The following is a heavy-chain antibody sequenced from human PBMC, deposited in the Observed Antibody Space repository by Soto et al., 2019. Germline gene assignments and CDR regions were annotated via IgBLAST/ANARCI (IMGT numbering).Heavy chain of an antibody. Sequence: EVQLVESGGGLVKPGGSLRLSCAASGFTFSNAWMSWVRQAPGKGLEWVGRIKSKTDGGTTDYAAPVKGRFTISRDDSKNTLYLQMNILKTEDKAVYYCTTSDLPSRYYFDYWGQGTLVTVSS. CDR1: GFTFSNAW. J-gene: IGHJ4*02. D-gene: IGHD3-3*01. V-gene: IGHV3-15*01. CDR2: IKSKTDGGTT. CDR3: TTSDLPSRYYFDY.